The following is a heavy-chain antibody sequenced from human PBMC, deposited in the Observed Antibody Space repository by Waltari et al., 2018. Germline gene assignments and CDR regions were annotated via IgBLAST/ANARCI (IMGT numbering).Heavy chain of an antibody. J-gene: IGHJ4*02. V-gene: IGHV1-2*02. Sequence: QVQLVQSGAEVKKPGASVKVSCKASGYTFTGYYMHWVRQAPGQGLEWMGWINPNSGDTNYAQKVQGRVTMTRDTSISTAYMEPSRLRSDDTAVYYCARDLKWELLSFDYWGQGTLVTVSS. CDR2: INPNSGDT. D-gene: IGHD1-26*01. CDR1: GYTFTGYY. CDR3: ARDLKWELLSFDY.